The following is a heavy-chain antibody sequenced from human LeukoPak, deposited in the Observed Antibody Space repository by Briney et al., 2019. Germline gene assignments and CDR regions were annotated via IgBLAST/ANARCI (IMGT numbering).Heavy chain of an antibody. CDR2: IYTHNGDT. CDR1: GYTFTRNA. J-gene: IGHJ4*02. D-gene: IGHD3-22*01. CDR3: ARESDSSGYYFDY. Sequence: ASVKVSCKTSGYTFTRNAVHWVRQAPGQRLEWMGYIYTHNGDTKYSQKFQGRVTLTRDTSASTVYVELSSLTSEDTAVYYCARESDSSGYYFDYWGQGTLVTVSS. V-gene: IGHV1-3*04.